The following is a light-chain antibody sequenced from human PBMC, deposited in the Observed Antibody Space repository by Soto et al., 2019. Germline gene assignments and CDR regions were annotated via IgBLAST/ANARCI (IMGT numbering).Light chain of an antibody. J-gene: IGKJ5*01. V-gene: IGKV3-15*01. CDR1: QNISSY. Sequence: EIVLTHSLGTLSLYEQQRAGLXVRTSQNISSYLIWYQQKPGQAPRLLIFGASTRGTGTPARSSGSGSGTEFTLTISSLLAEDSAVYYCQQYNNWPLITFGQGSRLEI. CDR2: GAS. CDR3: QQYNNWPLIT.